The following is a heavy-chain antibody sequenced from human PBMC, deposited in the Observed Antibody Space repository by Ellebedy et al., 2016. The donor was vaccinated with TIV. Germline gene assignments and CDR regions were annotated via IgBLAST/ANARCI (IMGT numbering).Heavy chain of an antibody. CDR1: GGSISSGDYY. CDR2: IYYSGST. J-gene: IGHJ6*02. Sequence: MPSETLSLTCTVSGGSISSGDYYWRWIRQPPGKGLEWIGYIYYSGSTNYNPSLKSRVTISVDTSKNQFSLKLSSVTAADTAVYYCARINLDFWSGYYYYGMDVWGQGTTVTVSS. V-gene: IGHV4-61*08. D-gene: IGHD3-3*01. CDR3: ARINLDFWSGYYYYGMDV.